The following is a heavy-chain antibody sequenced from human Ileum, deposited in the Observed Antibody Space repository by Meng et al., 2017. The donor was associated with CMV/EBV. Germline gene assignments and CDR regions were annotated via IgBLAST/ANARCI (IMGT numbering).Heavy chain of an antibody. D-gene: IGHD3-16*01. J-gene: IGHJ4*02. V-gene: IGHV1-46*01. Sequence: QVQLVQSGAEVKKPGASVKVSCKTSGYTFTNYFMHWVRQAPGQGLEWVGIINPSDATTSYSQSFQGRVTVTRDTSTSTVYMELSNLRSEDTAVYYCARGGYDDDRVNPSVYWGQGTLVTVPS. CDR3: ARGGYDDDRVNPSVY. CDR2: INPSDATT. CDR1: GYTFTNYF.